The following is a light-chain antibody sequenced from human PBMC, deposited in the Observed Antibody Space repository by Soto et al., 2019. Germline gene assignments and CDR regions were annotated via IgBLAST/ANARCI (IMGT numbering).Light chain of an antibody. V-gene: IGLV2-11*01. CDR2: AVN. Sequence: QSALTQPRSVSGSPGQSVTISCTGTSSDVGAYNYVSWYQQHPGKAPKLMIFAVNNRPSGVPDRFSGSKSGNTASLTVSGLQAEDEADYFCCSYAGNSVVFGGGTQLTVL. J-gene: IGLJ2*01. CDR1: SSDVGAYNY. CDR3: CSYAGNSVV.